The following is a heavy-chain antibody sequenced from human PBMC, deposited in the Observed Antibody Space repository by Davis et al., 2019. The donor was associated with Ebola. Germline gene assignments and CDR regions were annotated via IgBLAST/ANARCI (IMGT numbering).Heavy chain of an antibody. J-gene: IGHJ3*02. CDR1: GFTFSSYS. Sequence: GSLRLSCAASGFTFSSYSMNWVRQAPGKGLEWVSSISSSSSYIYYADSVKGRFTISRDNAKNSLYLQMNSLRAEDTAVYYCARGRGVGASTNDAFDIWGQGTMVTVSS. CDR3: ARGRGVGASTNDAFDI. V-gene: IGHV3-21*01. D-gene: IGHD1-26*01. CDR2: ISSSSSYI.